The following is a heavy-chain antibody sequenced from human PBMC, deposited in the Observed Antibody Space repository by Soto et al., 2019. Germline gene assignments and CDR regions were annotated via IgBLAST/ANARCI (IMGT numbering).Heavy chain of an antibody. CDR1: GFTFSSYT. Sequence: VESGGGVVQPGRSLRLSCAASGFTFSSYTMHWVRQAPGKGLEWVALIYYDGSQKYYADSVKGRFTISRDNSKKMMNLDMNSLRTEDTAVYYCTRGGGNQLGDCYDNWGQGTLVTVSS. CDR3: TRGGGNQLGDCYDN. V-gene: IGHV3-30*04. J-gene: IGHJ4*02. CDR2: IYYDGSQK. D-gene: IGHD2-21*02.